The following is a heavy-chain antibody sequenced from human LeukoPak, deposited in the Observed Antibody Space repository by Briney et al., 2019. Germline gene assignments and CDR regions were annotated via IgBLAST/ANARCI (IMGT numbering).Heavy chain of an antibody. Sequence: ASVKVSCKASGYTFTSYHMHWVRQAPGQGLEWMGVINPSGGSTSYAQKFQGRVTMTRDTSTSTVYMELSSLRSEDTAVYYCARERPAYYYMDVWGKGTTVTISS. J-gene: IGHJ6*03. CDR2: INPSGGST. V-gene: IGHV1-46*01. CDR3: ARERPAYYYMDV. CDR1: GYTFTSYH.